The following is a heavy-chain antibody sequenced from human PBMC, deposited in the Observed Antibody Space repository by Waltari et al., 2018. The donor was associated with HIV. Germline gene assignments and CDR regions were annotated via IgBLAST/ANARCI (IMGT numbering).Heavy chain of an antibody. V-gene: IGHV3-74*01. CDR2: IYSDGTST. D-gene: IGHD2-2*02. CDR1: RVTSSNYC. Sequence: EVQLVAYGGGSVQPGGYLRLNCAASRVTSSNYCIHWLLPSPAKGVVWVSRIYSDGTSTSYADSVKGRFTISRDNAKSTLYLQMNSLRAEDTAVYYCVRQVYCSPTSCYRPDYWGQGTLVTVSS. CDR3: VRQVYCSPTSCYRPDY. J-gene: IGHJ4*02.